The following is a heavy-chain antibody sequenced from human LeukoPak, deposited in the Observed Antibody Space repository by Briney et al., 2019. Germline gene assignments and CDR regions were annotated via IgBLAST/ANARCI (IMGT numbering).Heavy chain of an antibody. D-gene: IGHD6-13*01. Sequence: PSETLSLTCAVYGGSFSGYYWSWIRQPPGKGLEWIGEINHSGSTNYNPSLKSRVTISVDTSKNQFSLKLSSVTAADTAVYYCARGRTAGTIYYYYYMDVWGKGTTVTVSS. V-gene: IGHV4-34*01. J-gene: IGHJ6*03. CDR1: GGSFSGYY. CDR3: ARGRTAGTIYYYYYMDV. CDR2: INHSGST.